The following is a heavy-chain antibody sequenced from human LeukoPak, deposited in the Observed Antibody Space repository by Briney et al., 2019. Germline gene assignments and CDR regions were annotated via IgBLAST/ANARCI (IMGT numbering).Heavy chain of an antibody. V-gene: IGHV3-30*18. CDR2: ISYDGTNK. CDR1: GFTFSNYD. J-gene: IGHJ4*02. CDR3: AKDDRGNEAPFDY. Sequence: QTGGSLRLSCAASGFTFSNYDMHWVRQAPGKGLEWVAVISYDGTNKYYADSVKGRFTISRDNSKNTLHLQMSSLRAEDTAVYYCAKDDRGNEAPFDYWGQGTLVTVSS.